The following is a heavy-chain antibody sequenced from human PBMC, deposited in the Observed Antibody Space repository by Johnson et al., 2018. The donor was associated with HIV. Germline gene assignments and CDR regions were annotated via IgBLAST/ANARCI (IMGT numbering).Heavy chain of an antibody. Sequence: VQLVEPGGGLVKPGGSLRLPCAASGFTFNNAWMGWVRQAPGDGLEWVVRTRPKTDGGITDYAAPVKGRFTCSRDDSTNTLSLQRNSLKTEATAVYYCITDPMAAAGHEAFDVWGQGTVVTVSS. CDR3: ITDPMAAAGHEAFDV. D-gene: IGHD6-13*01. V-gene: IGHV3-15*01. CDR2: TRPKTDGGIT. J-gene: IGHJ3*01. CDR1: GFTFNNAW.